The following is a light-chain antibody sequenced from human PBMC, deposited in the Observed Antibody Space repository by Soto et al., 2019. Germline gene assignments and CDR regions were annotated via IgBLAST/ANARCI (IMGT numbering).Light chain of an antibody. CDR1: QSIVVW. Sequence: DIQMTQSPSTLSSFVGDRVTITCRASQSIVVWLSWYQQKPGKAPKLLIYDASNLQTGVPSRFSGSGSGTEFTLTISSLQPDDFATYYCQQYDVDSGTFGQGTKVDIK. CDR2: DAS. V-gene: IGKV1-5*01. J-gene: IGKJ1*01. CDR3: QQYDVDSGT.